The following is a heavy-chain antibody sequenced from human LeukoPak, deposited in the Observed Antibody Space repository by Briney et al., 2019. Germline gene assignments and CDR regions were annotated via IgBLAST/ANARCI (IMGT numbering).Heavy chain of an antibody. Sequence: ASVKVSCKASGYTFTAYYMNWVRQAPGQGLEWMGWINPDSGGTNYAQNFQGRVTMTRDTSISTAYMELSRLRYDDTAVYYCASGYRFRNWGQGTLVTVSS. J-gene: IGHJ4*02. CDR1: GYTFTAYY. CDR2: INPDSGGT. CDR3: ASGYRFRN. V-gene: IGHV1-2*02. D-gene: IGHD5-18*01.